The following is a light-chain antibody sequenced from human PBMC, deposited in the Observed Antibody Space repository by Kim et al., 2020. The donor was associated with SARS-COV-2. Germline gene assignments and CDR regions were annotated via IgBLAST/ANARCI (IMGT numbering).Light chain of an antibody. Sequence: EIVLTQSPGTLSLSPGERATLSCRASQSVRSNFLAWYQQKPGQAPRLLIYGVSIRATGIPVRFSGSGSGTEFTLTISGLQSEDFAVYYCQQYSAWPLAFGQGTKVEIK. V-gene: IGKV3-20*01. CDR1: QSVRSNF. CDR2: GVS. CDR3: QQYSAWPLA. J-gene: IGKJ1*01.